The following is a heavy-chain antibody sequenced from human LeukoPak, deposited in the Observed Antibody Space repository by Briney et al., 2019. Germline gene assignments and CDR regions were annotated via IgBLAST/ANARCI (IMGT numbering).Heavy chain of an antibody. CDR1: GFTLSSYA. CDR3: AGDSGWYYFDY. CDR2: ISYDGSNK. J-gene: IGHJ4*02. V-gene: IGHV3-30*04. D-gene: IGHD6-19*01. Sequence: GGSLRLSCAASGFTLSSYAMHWVRQSPGKGLEWVAVISYDGSNKYYADSVKGRFTISRDNSKNTLYLQMNSLRAEDTAVYYCAGDSGWYYFDYWGQGTLVTVSS.